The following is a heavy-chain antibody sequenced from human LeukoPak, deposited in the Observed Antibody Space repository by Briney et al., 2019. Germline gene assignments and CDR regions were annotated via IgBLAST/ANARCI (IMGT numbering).Heavy chain of an antibody. CDR2: IKSKTDGGTT. D-gene: IGHD2-15*01. CDR1: GFTFNNAW. CDR3: TTDPSFIVVVVAATLSNFDY. V-gene: IGHV3-15*01. Sequence: GGSLRLSCAASGFTFNNAWMSWVRQAPGKGLEWVGRIKSKTDGGTTDYAAPVKGRFTISRDDSKNTLYLQMNSLKTEDTAVYYCTTDPSFIVVVVAATLSNFDYWGQGTLVTVSS. J-gene: IGHJ4*02.